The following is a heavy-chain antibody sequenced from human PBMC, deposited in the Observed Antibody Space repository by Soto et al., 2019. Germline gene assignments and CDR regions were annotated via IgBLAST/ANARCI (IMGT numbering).Heavy chain of an antibody. CDR1: GFTFSSYG. CDR3: AREERGYSGYDLHYYGMDV. D-gene: IGHD5-12*01. Sequence: GGSLRLSCAASGFTFSSYGMHWVRQAPGKGLEWVAVIWYDGSNKYYADSVKGRFTTSRDNSKNTLYLQTNSLRAEDTAVYYCAREERGYSGYDLHYYGMDVWGQGTTVTVS. J-gene: IGHJ6*02. V-gene: IGHV3-33*01. CDR2: IWYDGSNK.